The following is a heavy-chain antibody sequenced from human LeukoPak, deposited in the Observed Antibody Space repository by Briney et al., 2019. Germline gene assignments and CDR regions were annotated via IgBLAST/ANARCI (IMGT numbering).Heavy chain of an antibody. Sequence: SETLSLTCTVSGGSISSGDYYWSWIRQPPGKGLEWIGYIYYSGSTYYNPSLKSRVTISVDTSKNQFSLKLSSVTAADTAVYYCARVLFRAAAATFGYWGQGTLVTVSS. CDR2: IYYSGST. CDR1: GGSISSGDYY. V-gene: IGHV4-30-4*01. D-gene: IGHD6-13*01. CDR3: ARVLFRAAAATFGY. J-gene: IGHJ4*02.